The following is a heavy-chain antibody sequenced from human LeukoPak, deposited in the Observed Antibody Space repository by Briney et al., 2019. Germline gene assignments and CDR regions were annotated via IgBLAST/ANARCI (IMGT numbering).Heavy chain of an antibody. Sequence: EASVKVSCKASGYTFTGYYMHWVRQAPGQGLEWIGWINPDSGGTNYAQKFQGRVTMTRDTSISTAYMELSRLRSDDTAVYYCARESFVRFAYCSSTNCQTGEFGYWGQGTLVTVSS. J-gene: IGHJ4*02. D-gene: IGHD2-2*01. CDR3: ARESFVRFAYCSSTNCQTGEFGY. CDR2: INPDSGGT. CDR1: GYTFTGYY. V-gene: IGHV1-2*02.